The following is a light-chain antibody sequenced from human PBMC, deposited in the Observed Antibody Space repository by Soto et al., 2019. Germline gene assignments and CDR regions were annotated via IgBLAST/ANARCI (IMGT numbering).Light chain of an antibody. V-gene: IGLV1-47*01. CDR3: AAWDDSLSVHVV. Sequence: QSVLTQPPSASGTPGQRVTISCSGSSSNIEINYVYWYQQLPGTAPKLLIYRNNQRPSGVPDRFSGSKSGTSASLAISGLRSEDEADYYCAAWDDSLSVHVVFGGGTQLTVL. CDR1: SSNIEINY. J-gene: IGLJ2*01. CDR2: RNN.